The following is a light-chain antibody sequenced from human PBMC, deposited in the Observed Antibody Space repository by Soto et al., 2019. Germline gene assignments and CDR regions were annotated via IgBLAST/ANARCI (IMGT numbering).Light chain of an antibody. CDR2: DAS. J-gene: IGKJ1*01. V-gene: IGKV3-20*01. CDR1: QSVSSSY. CDR3: QQYGSSPRT. Sequence: EIVLTQSPGTLSLSPGERATLSCRASQSVSSSYLAWYQQKPGQAPRLLIYDASSRATGIPDRFSCSGSGTDFTLTISRLEPEDFAVYYCQQYGSSPRTFGQGTKVEIK.